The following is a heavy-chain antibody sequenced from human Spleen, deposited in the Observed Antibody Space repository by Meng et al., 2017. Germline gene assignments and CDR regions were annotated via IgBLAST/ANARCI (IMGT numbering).Heavy chain of an antibody. Sequence: SETLSLTCTVSGGSISSSSYYWGWIRQPPGKGLEWIGYIYYSGSTNYNPSLKSRVTISVDTSKNQFSLKLSSVTAADTAVYYCARVPGSGDSSGYYDDYYFDYWGQGTLVTVSS. CDR3: ARVPGSGDSSGYYDDYYFDY. CDR1: GGSISSSSYY. CDR2: IYYSGST. D-gene: IGHD3-22*01. V-gene: IGHV4-61*05. J-gene: IGHJ4*02.